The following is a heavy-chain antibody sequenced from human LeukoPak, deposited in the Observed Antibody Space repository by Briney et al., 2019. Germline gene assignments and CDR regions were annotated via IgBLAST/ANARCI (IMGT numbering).Heavy chain of an antibody. D-gene: IGHD3-3*01. CDR1: GFTFSSYG. V-gene: IGHV3-30*18. Sequence: PGGSLRLSCAASGFTFSSYGMHWVRQAPGQGLELVGVISYDRSNKYYADSMKGRFTISRDNSKNTLYLQMNSLRAEDTAVYYCAKDWSGRGGSYYDYWGQGTLVTVSS. CDR2: ISYDRSNK. J-gene: IGHJ4*02. CDR3: AKDWSGRGGSYYDY.